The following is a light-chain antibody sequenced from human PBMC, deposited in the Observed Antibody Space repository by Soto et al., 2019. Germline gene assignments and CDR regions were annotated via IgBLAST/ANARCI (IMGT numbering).Light chain of an antibody. V-gene: IGKV3-15*01. J-gene: IGKJ5*01. CDR3: QQYNSWPPIT. CDR1: QSISTN. CDR2: GAS. Sequence: EIVMTQSPATLSVSPGERATLSCSASQSISTNLAWFQHKPGQAPRLLIYGASTRATAIPARFSGSGSGTEFTLTINSLQSDDFAVYFCQQYNSWPPITFGQGTRLEIK.